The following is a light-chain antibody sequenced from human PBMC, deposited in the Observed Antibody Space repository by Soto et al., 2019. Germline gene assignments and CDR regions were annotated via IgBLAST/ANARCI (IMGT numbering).Light chain of an antibody. CDR1: QTISSW. J-gene: IGKJ1*01. CDR3: QHYNSYSEA. CDR2: KAS. Sequence: DIQMTQSPSTLSGSVGDRVTITCRASQTISSWLAWYQQKPGKAPKLLIYKASTLKSGGPSRYSGSGSRTEFTHTISSLQPDDFATHYCQHYNSYSEAFGQGTKVELK. V-gene: IGKV1-5*03.